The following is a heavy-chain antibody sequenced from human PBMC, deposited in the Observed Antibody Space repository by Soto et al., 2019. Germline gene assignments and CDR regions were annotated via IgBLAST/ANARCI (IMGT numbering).Heavy chain of an antibody. D-gene: IGHD3-10*01. CDR1: GFTFSSYG. V-gene: IGHV3-33*01. CDR3: ARVRDITMVHPNYYYYGMDV. Sequence: GGSLRLSCAASGFTFSSYGMHWVRQAPGKGLEWVAVIWYDGSNKYYADSVKGRFTISRDNSKNKLYLQMNSLRAEDTAVYYCARVRDITMVHPNYYYYGMDVWGQGTTVTVSS. J-gene: IGHJ6*02. CDR2: IWYDGSNK.